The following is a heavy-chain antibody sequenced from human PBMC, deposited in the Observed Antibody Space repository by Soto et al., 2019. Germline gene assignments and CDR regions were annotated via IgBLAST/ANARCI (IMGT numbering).Heavy chain of an antibody. Sequence: GGSLRLSCAASGFTFISYTMTWVRQAPGRGLEWVSSISGSGGYIFYEDSVKGRLTISRDNSKSTMYLQMNGLRAEDTAIYYCAKGINEVIRGCFDPWGQGTLVTVSS. D-gene: IGHD2-21*01. CDR2: ISGSGGYI. V-gene: IGHV3-23*01. J-gene: IGHJ5*02. CDR1: GFTFISYT. CDR3: AKGINEVIRGCFDP.